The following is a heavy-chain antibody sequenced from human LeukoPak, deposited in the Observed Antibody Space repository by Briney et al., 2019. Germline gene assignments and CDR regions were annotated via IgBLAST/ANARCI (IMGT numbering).Heavy chain of an antibody. V-gene: IGHV4-39*01. D-gene: IGHD3-22*01. Sequence: SETLSLTCSVSGGSISSSTSYWGWIRQPPGTGLEWIGSMYYSGSTYYNPSLKSRVTISVDTSKNQFSLNLSSVTAADTAVYYCVRVESYDKSDYYRPFDCWGQGTLVTVSS. CDR2: MYYSGST. J-gene: IGHJ4*02. CDR3: VRVESYDKSDYYRPFDC. CDR1: GGSISSSTSY.